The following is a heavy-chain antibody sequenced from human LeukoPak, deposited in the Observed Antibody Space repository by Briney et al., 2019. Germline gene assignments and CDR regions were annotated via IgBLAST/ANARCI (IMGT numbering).Heavy chain of an antibody. CDR1: GYTFTSYG. Sequence: ASVKVSCKASGYTFTSYGISWVRQAPGQGLEWMGWISAYNGNTNYAQKLRGRVTMTTDTSTSTAYMELRSLRSDDTAVYYCARDWSRFLVVVPAFLDHYYYYGMDVWGQGTTVTVSS. CDR3: ARDWSRFLVVVPAFLDHYYYYGMDV. CDR2: ISAYNGNT. J-gene: IGHJ6*02. D-gene: IGHD2-2*01. V-gene: IGHV1-18*01.